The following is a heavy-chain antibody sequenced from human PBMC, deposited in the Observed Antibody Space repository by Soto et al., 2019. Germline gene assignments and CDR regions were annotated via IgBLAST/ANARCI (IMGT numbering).Heavy chain of an antibody. Sequence: PGGSLRLSCAASGFTFSSYAMSWVRQAPGKGLEWVSAISGSGGSTYYADSVKGRFTISRDNSKNTLYLQMNSLRAEDTAVYYCAKAVEYSTIYCFDYWGQGTLVTAPQ. CDR3: AKAVEYSTIYCFDY. CDR2: ISGSGGST. V-gene: IGHV3-23*01. D-gene: IGHD5-18*01. J-gene: IGHJ4*02. CDR1: GFTFSSYA.